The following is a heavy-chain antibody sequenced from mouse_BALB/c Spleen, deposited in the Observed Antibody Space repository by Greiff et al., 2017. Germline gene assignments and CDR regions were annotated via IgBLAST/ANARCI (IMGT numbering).Heavy chain of an antibody. D-gene: IGHD1-1*01. CDR3: ARHTTGEY. CDR2: ISSGGSYT. V-gene: IGHV5-6*01. CDR1: GFTFSSYG. J-gene: IGHJ2*01. Sequence: EVQVVESGGDLVKPGGSLKLSCAASGFTFSSYGMSWVRQTPDKRLEWVATISSGGSYTYYPDSVKGRFTISRDNAKNTLYLQMSSLKSEDTAMYYYARHTTGEYWGQGTTLTVSS.